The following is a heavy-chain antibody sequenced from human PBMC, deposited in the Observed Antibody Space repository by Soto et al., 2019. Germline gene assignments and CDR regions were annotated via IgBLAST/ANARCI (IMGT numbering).Heavy chain of an antibody. CDR3: ARCIQQDYYYGMDV. CDR1: GYTFTSYG. Sequence: VASVKVSCKASGYTFTSYGISWVRQAPGQGLEWMGRISADNGNTKYAQKFRGRVTVTTDTSTSTVYMELRNLRSDDTAVYYCARCIQQDYYYGMDVWGQGTTVTVSS. V-gene: IGHV1-18*01. J-gene: IGHJ6*02. CDR2: ISADNGNT. D-gene: IGHD5-18*01.